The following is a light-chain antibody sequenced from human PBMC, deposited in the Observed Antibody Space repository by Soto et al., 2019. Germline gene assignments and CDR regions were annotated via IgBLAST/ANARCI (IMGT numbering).Light chain of an antibody. J-gene: IGKJ4*01. CDR1: QSVSSD. Sequence: EIVLTQSPATLSLSPGERATFSCRASQSVSSDLVWYQQKPGQAPRLLIYDASNRATGVPARFSGSGSGTDFTLTISRLEPEDFAVYYCQQRTNWPPLTFGGGTKVDIK. CDR2: DAS. V-gene: IGKV3-11*01. CDR3: QQRTNWPPLT.